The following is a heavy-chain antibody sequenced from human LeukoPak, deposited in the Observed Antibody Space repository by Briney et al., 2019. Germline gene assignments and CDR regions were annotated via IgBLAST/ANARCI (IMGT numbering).Heavy chain of an antibody. D-gene: IGHD6-19*01. V-gene: IGHV3-43*02. CDR1: GFTFDDYT. CDR3: AKVPLRDIAVAGLPDY. Sequence: PGGSLRLSCTASGFTFDDYTMHWVRQAPGKGLEWVSLISGDGGSTYYADSVKGRFTISRDNSKNSLYLQMNSLRTEDTALYYCAKVPLRDIAVAGLPDYWGQGTLVTVSS. CDR2: ISGDGGST. J-gene: IGHJ4*02.